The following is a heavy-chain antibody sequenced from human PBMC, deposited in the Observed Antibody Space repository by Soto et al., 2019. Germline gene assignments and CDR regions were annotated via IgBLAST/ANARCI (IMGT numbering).Heavy chain of an antibody. CDR2: ISASGGST. Sequence: EVQLLESGGVLVQPGGSLRLSCATSGFTFSDYAMTWVRQAPGKGLEWVSAISASGGSTYYADSVKGRFTISRDNSKNTLYLQMNSVRAEDTAVYYCAKDVLQDWGHDYYYGMDVWGQGTTVTVSS. V-gene: IGHV3-23*01. CDR1: GFTFSDYA. D-gene: IGHD7-27*01. J-gene: IGHJ6*02. CDR3: AKDVLQDWGHDYYYGMDV.